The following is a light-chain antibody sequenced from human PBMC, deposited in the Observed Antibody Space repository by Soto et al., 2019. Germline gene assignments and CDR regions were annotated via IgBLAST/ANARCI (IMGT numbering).Light chain of an antibody. V-gene: IGLV2-8*01. CDR2: EVT. J-gene: IGLJ3*02. CDR1: SSDVGGYNY. CDR3: GSVAVSNNFYFV. Sequence: QSVLTQPPSASGSPGQSVTISCTGTSSDVGGYNYVSWYQQYPGRAPKLMIYEVTKLPSGVPDRFSGSKSGNTASLAVAGLQAEDETDYYCGSVAVSNNFYFVFGGGTKLTVL.